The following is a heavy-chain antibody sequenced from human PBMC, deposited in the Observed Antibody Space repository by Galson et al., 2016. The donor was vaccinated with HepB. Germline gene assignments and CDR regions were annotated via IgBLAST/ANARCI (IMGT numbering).Heavy chain of an antibody. CDR1: GFTFSLFG. CDR3: VQGSTAPAV. D-gene: IGHD1-26*01. Sequence: SLRLSCAASGFTFSLFGMHWVRQAPGKGLEVVSSISRSGDSTDYADSVKGRFTISRDNSKNTLSLQMNSLTADDTAIYYCVQGSTAPAVWGKGTTVTVSS. J-gene: IGHJ6*04. CDR2: ISRSGDST. V-gene: IGHV3-23*01.